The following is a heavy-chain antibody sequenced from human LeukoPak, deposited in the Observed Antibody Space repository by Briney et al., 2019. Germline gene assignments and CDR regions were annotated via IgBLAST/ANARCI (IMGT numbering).Heavy chain of an antibody. CDR1: GFTFSNAW. J-gene: IGHJ4*02. CDR3: ATTYYDILTGYAVDY. D-gene: IGHD3-9*01. Sequence: GGSLRLSCAASGFTFSNAWMSWVRQAPGKGLEWVGRIKSKTDGGTTDYAAPVKGRFTISRDDSKNTLYLQMNSPKTEDTAVYYCATTYYDILTGYAVDYWGQGTLVTVSS. CDR2: IKSKTDGGTT. V-gene: IGHV3-15*01.